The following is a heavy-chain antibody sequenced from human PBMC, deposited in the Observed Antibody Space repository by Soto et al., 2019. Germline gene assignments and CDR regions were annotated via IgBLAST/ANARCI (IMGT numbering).Heavy chain of an antibody. J-gene: IGHJ3*02. Sequence: SETLSLTCSVAGGSSSTYWRWIRQPPGKGLEWIGNIYYSGSTYYNPSLKSRVTISADTSKNQFSLRLSSVTAADTAVYYCARLRRDGQTGYAFDIWGQGTMVTVSS. CDR3: ARLRRDGQTGYAFDI. D-gene: IGHD7-27*01. CDR1: GGSSSTY. CDR2: IYYSGST. V-gene: IGHV4-39*01.